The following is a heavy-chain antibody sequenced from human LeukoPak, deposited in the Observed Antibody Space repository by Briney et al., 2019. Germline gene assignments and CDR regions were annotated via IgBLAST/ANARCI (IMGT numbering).Heavy chain of an antibody. CDR3: ALLWFGEYPSSFDY. CDR1: GFTFSSYA. D-gene: IGHD3-10*01. Sequence: GGSLRLSCAASGFTFSSYAMSWVRQAPGKGLEWVPAISGSGGSTYYADSVKGRFTISRDNSKNTLYLQMNSLRAEDTAVYYCALLWFGEYPSSFDYWGQGTLVTVSS. J-gene: IGHJ4*02. CDR2: ISGSGGST. V-gene: IGHV3-23*01.